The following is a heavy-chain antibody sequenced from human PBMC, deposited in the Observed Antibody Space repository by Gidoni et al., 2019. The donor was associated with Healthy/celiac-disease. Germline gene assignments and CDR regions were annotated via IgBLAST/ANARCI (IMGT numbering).Heavy chain of an antibody. CDR3: ARSWELIAARPDSDWYFDL. V-gene: IGHV5-51*01. Sequence: EVQLVQSGAAVKKPGESLKISCKGSGYSFTSYWIGWVRQMPGKGLEWMGIIYPGDSGTRYSPSFKGQVTISADKSISTAYLQWSSLKASDTAMYYCARSWELIAARPDSDWYFDLWGRGTLVTVSS. CDR1: GYSFTSYW. CDR2: IYPGDSGT. D-gene: IGHD6-6*01. J-gene: IGHJ2*01.